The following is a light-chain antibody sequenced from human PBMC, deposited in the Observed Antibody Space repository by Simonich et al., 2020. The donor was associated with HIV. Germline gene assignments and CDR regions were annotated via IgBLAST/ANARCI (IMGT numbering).Light chain of an antibody. CDR2: DVS. V-gene: IGLV2-11*01. J-gene: IGLJ3*02. CDR3: CSYAGIYTFWV. CDR1: SSDVGGYNY. Sequence: QSALSQPASVSGSPGQSITISCTETSSDVGGYNYVSWYQQHPGKAPKLMIYDVSKWPSGVPDRFSGSKSDNTASLTISGLQAEDEADYYCCSYAGIYTFWVFGGGTKLTVL.